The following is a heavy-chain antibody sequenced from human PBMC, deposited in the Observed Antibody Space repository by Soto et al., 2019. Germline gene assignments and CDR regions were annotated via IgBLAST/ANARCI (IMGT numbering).Heavy chain of an antibody. V-gene: IGHV3-30*03. CDR2: ISYDGSNK. CDR1: GFTFSSYG. Sequence: GGSLRLSCAASGFTFSSYGMHWVRQAPGKGLEWVAVISYDGSNKYYADSVKGRFTISRDNSKNTLYLQMNSLRAEDTAVYYCARVYSGSYSDSWGRGTLVTVSS. CDR3: ARVYSGSYSDS. J-gene: IGHJ4*02. D-gene: IGHD1-26*01.